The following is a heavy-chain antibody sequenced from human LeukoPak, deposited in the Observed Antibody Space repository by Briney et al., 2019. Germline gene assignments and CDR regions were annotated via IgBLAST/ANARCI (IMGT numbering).Heavy chain of an antibody. V-gene: IGHV4-4*07. CDR3: ARMTQH. Sequence: SETLSLTCTVSGGSISSYYWSWIRQLAGKGLEWIGRIYTSGGTNYNPSLKGRVTMTVDTSKNQFSLKLSSVTAADTAVYYCARMTQHWGQGTLVTVSS. CDR1: GGSISSYY. CDR2: IYTSGGT. J-gene: IGHJ1*01.